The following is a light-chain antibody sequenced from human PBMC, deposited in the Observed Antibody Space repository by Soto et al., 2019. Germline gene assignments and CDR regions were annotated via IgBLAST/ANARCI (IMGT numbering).Light chain of an antibody. Sequence: DLQMTQSPSTLSASVGDRVTITCRASQSITSWLAWYQQKPGKAPKLLMYKASSLESGVPSRFSGSGSGTEFTLTISSLQPDDFATYYCQQYYSYPWTFGQGTNVEIK. CDR2: KAS. J-gene: IGKJ1*01. CDR1: QSITSW. CDR3: QQYYSYPWT. V-gene: IGKV1-5*03.